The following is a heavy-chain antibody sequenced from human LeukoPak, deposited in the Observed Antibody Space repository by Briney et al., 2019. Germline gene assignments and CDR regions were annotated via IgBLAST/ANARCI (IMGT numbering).Heavy chain of an antibody. D-gene: IGHD3-3*01. CDR1: GLTSTNYW. CDR3: ARDRPFWN. V-gene: IGHV3-74*01. J-gene: IGHJ4*02. Sequence: SGGSLRLSCAASGLTSTNYWIHWVRQVPGKGLVWVSRIKLDENTAYYADFVKGRFTISRDDAKTTVYLQMNSLRAEDSAVYYCARDRPFWNWGQGTLVTVSS. CDR2: IKLDENTA.